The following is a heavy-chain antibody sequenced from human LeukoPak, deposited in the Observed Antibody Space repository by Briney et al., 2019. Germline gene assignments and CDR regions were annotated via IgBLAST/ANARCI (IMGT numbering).Heavy chain of an antibody. V-gene: IGHV3-30-3*01. CDR3: ARDGQYYDSSGYTDY. Sequence: PGRSLRLSCAASGFTFSSYAMHWVRQAPGKGLEWVAVISYDGSNKYYADSVKGRFTISRDNSKNTLYLQMNSLRAEGTAVYYCARDGQYYDSSGYTDYWGQGTLVTVSS. D-gene: IGHD3-22*01. CDR1: GFTFSSYA. CDR2: ISYDGSNK. J-gene: IGHJ4*02.